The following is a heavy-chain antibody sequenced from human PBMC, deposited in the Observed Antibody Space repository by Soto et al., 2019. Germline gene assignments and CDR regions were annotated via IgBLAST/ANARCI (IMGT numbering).Heavy chain of an antibody. CDR3: ARGVGSGSYYNQYNWFDP. Sequence: GASVKVSCKASGYTVTSYGISWVRQAPGQGLEWMGWISAYNGHTKYAQKLQGRVTMTTDTSTSTAYMELRSLRSDDTAVYYCARGVGSGSYYNQYNWFDPWGQGTLVNVSS. D-gene: IGHD3-10*01. CDR1: GYTVTSYG. J-gene: IGHJ5*02. CDR2: ISAYNGHT. V-gene: IGHV1-18*01.